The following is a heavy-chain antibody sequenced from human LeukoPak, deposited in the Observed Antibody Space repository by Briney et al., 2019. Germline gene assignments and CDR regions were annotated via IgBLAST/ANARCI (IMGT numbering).Heavy chain of an antibody. CDR3: ARDRCSSTSCYNTPNWFDP. D-gene: IGHD2-2*02. CDR2: INWNGGSR. V-gene: IGHV3-20*01. Sequence: GGSLRLSCAASGFKFDDYGMSWVRQVPGKGLEWVSGINWNGGSRGYADSVKGRFTISRDNAKNSVYLQMNSLRSEDTAFYHCARDRCSSTSCYNTPNWFDPWGQGILVTVSS. J-gene: IGHJ5*02. CDR1: GFKFDDYG.